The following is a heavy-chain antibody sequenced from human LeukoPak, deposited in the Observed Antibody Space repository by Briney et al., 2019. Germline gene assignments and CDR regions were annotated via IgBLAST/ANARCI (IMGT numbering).Heavy chain of an antibody. Sequence: GGSLRLSCAASGFTFSSYAMHWVRQAPGKGLEWVAVISYDGSNKYYADSVKGRFTISRDNSKNTLYLHMDSLRAEDTAVYYCAKAPVWNYYYGLDVWGQGTTVTVSS. V-gene: IGHV3-30*04. D-gene: IGHD2-21*01. CDR3: AKAPVWNYYYGLDV. CDR1: GFTFSSYA. CDR2: ISYDGSNK. J-gene: IGHJ6*02.